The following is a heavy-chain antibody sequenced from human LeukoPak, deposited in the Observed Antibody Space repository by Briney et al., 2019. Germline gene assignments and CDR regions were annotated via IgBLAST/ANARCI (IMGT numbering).Heavy chain of an antibody. CDR3: AKRVNYAFDI. Sequence: PGGSLRLSCAASGFTFSSYGMSWVRQAPGKGLEWVSVINGGGNTYYADSVKGRFTISRDNSKNTLYLQMKSLRAEDTAVYFCAKRVNYAFDIWGQGTMVTVSS. V-gene: IGHV3-23*01. J-gene: IGHJ3*02. CDR2: INGGGNT. CDR1: GFTFSSYG. D-gene: IGHD1-7*01.